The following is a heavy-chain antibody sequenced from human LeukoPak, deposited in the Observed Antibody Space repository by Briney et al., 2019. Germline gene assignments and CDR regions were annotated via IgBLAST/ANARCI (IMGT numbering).Heavy chain of an antibody. CDR3: ARDEYCSSTSCQESFDY. D-gene: IGHD2-2*01. CDR2: ISSSSSYI. V-gene: IGHV3-21*01. J-gene: IGHJ4*02. CDR1: GFTFSSYS. Sequence: GGSLRLSCAASGFTFSSYSMNWVRQAPGKGLEWVSSISSSSSYIYYADSVKGRFTTSRDNAKNSLYLQMNSLRAEDTAVYYCARDEYCSSTSCQESFDYWGQGTLVTVSS.